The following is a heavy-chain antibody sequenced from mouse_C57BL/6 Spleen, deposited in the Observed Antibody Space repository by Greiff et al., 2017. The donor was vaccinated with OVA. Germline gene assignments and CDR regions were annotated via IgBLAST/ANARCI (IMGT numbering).Heavy chain of an antibody. V-gene: IGHV5-9*01. D-gene: IGHD1-1*01. CDR1: GFTFSSYT. CDR2: ISGGGGNT. CDR3: ARQNYYGSSFYERYFDV. J-gene: IGHJ1*03. Sequence: EVQRVESGGGLVKPGGSLKLSCAASGFTFSSYTMSWVRQTPEKRLEWVATISGGGGNTYYPDSVKGRLTISRDNAKNTLYLQMSSLRSEDTALYYCARQNYYGSSFYERYFDVWGTGTTVTVSS.